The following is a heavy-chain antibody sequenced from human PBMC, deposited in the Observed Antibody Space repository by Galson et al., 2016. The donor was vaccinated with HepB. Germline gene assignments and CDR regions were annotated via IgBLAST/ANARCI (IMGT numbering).Heavy chain of an antibody. J-gene: IGHJ3*02. V-gene: IGHV1-3*01. Sequence: SVKVSCKASGYTFTAYTLHWVRQAPGQRLEWMGWINAGNGNSNYSQEFQGRVTFTTDTSASTAYMELSSLRYEDTAVYYCARFGKIASRGFALDIWGQGSMVTVAS. CDR3: ARFGKIASRGFALDI. CDR2: INAGNGNS. CDR1: GYTFTAYT. D-gene: IGHD6-6*01.